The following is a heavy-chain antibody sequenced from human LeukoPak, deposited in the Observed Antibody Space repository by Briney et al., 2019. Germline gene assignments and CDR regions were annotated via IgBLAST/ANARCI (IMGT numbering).Heavy chain of an antibody. V-gene: IGHV4-34*01. CDR3: ARGLYSSGWIRD. D-gene: IGHD6-19*01. Sequence: SETLSLTCAVYGGSFSGYYWSWIRQPPGKGLEWIGEINHSGSTNYNPSLKRRVTISVDTSKNQFSLKLSSVTAADTAVYYCARGLYSSGWIRDWGQGTLVTVSS. J-gene: IGHJ4*02. CDR2: INHSGST. CDR1: GGSFSGYY.